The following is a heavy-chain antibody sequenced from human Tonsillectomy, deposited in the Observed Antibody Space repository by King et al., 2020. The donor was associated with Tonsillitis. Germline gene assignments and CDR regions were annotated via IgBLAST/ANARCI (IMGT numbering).Heavy chain of an antibody. V-gene: IGHV4-34*01. D-gene: IGHD3-3*02. CDR1: GGSFSGYY. CDR3: ARAILGAWVHLLDAFDI. J-gene: IGHJ3*02. Sequence: VQLQQWGAGLLKPSETLSLTCAVYGGSFSGYYWSWIRQPPEKGLEWIGEINHSGSTNYNPSLKSRVTISADTSKNQFSLKLSSVTAADTAVYYCARAILGAWVHLLDAFDIWGQGTRVTVSS. CDR2: INHSGST.